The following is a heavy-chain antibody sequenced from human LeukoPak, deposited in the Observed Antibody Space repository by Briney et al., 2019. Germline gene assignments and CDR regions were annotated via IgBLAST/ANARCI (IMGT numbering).Heavy chain of an antibody. CDR1: VASISGSY. Sequence: PSKTRSFTCPASVASISGSYWNWTRHPPGKGLRGIGHIFYSGNTNYSPSLKSRVTISVDTSKNQFSLKLTSVTAADTAIYYCARHSSGLYYFDYWGQGTLVTVSS. J-gene: IGHJ4*02. V-gene: IGHV4-59*08. D-gene: IGHD6-19*01. CDR2: IFYSGNT. CDR3: ARHSSGLYYFDY.